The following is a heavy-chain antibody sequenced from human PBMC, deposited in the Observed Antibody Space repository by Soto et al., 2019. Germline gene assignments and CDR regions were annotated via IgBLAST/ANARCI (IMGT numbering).Heavy chain of an antibody. J-gene: IGHJ4*02. D-gene: IGHD3-3*01. CDR1: GGSISSGGYY. CDR2: IYYSGST. V-gene: IGHV4-31*03. CDR3: ARRRGFFGVFFAFDY. Sequence: SETLSLTCTVSGGSISSGGYYWSWIRQHPGKGLEWIGYIYYSGSTYYNPSLKSRVTISVDTSKNQFSLKLSSVTAADTAVYYCARRRGFFGVFFAFDYWARGTLAPFPS.